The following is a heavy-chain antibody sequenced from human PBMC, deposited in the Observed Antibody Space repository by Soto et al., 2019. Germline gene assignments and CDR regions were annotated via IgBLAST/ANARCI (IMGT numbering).Heavy chain of an antibody. Sequence: SSETLSLTCTVSGGSISSYYWSWIRQPPGKALEWIGYIHYSGSTNYNPSLKSRVTISVGTSKNEFSLKLSSVTAADTAVYCVARRDGLDIDAYKWGPGILVTVTS. D-gene: IGHD3-9*01. CDR2: IHYSGST. CDR1: GGSISSYY. CDR3: ARRDGLDIDAYK. V-gene: IGHV4-59*08. J-gene: IGHJ4*02.